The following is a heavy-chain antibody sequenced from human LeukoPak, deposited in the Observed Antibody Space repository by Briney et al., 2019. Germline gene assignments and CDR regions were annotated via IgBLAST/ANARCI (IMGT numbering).Heavy chain of an antibody. CDR1: GGSFSGYY. CDR2: INHSGST. J-gene: IGHJ3*02. V-gene: IGHV4-34*01. Sequence: SETLSLTCAVYGGSFSGYYWSWIRQPPGKGLEWFGEINHSGSTNYNPSLKSRVTISVDTSKNQFSLKLSFVTAADTAVYYCARETHYYDSSGSLNDAFDIWGQGTMVTVSS. CDR3: ARETHYYDSSGSLNDAFDI. D-gene: IGHD3-22*01.